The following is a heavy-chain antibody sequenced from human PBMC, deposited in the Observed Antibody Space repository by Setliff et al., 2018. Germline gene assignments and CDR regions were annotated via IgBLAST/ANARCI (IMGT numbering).Heavy chain of an antibody. D-gene: IGHD2-21*02. CDR3: ARSPPTVVVTAIQAIFDY. J-gene: IGHJ4*02. V-gene: IGHV1-18*01. CDR1: GYTFTSYG. Sequence: ASVTVSCKASGYTFTSYGISWVRQAPGQGLEWMGWISAYNGNANYAQKLQGRLTMTTDTSTSTAYMELRSLRSDDTAVYYCARSPPTVVVTAIQAIFDYWGQGTLVTVSS. CDR2: ISAYNGNA.